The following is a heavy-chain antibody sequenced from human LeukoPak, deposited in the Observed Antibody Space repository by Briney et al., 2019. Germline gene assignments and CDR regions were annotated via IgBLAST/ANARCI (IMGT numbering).Heavy chain of an antibody. CDR2: INYRGTT. CDR3: ARAFKWILDP. D-gene: IGHD5-12*01. V-gene: IGHV4-39*07. J-gene: IGHJ5*02. CDR1: GGSITSNSYY. Sequence: PSETLSLTCTVSGGSITSNSYYWGWIRQPPGKGLEWIGSINYRGTTYYRPSLKSRVTISRDTSKNQFSLKLSSVTAADTAVYYCARAFKWILDPWGQGTLVTVSS.